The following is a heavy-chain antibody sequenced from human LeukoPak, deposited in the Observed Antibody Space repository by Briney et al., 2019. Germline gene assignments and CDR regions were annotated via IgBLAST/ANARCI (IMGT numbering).Heavy chain of an antibody. V-gene: IGHV3-23*01. D-gene: IGHD3-16*01. J-gene: IGHJ4*01. CDR3: AREDVSRGFDF. CDR2: LSDNGGRT. Sequence: GGPLRLSCAASGFTFKNYAMNWVRQAPGKGLEWVSALSDNGGRTYYADSVTGRFTISRDNSKNTLNLQMNGLTAEDTAIYYCAREDVSRGFDFWGHGTLVTVSS. CDR1: GFTFKNYA.